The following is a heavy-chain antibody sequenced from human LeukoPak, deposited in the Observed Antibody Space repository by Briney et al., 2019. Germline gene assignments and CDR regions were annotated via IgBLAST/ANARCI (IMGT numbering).Heavy chain of an antibody. CDR2: ISAYNGNT. V-gene: IGHV1-18*01. Sequence: GASVKVSCKASGYTFTSYGISWVRQAPGQGLEWMGWISAYNGNTNYAQKLQGRVTMTTDTSTSTAYMELRSLRSDDTAVYYCARVAMTTVVTGWPIDAFAIWGQGTMVTVSS. CDR1: GYTFTSYG. CDR3: ARVAMTTVVTGWPIDAFAI. J-gene: IGHJ3*02. D-gene: IGHD4-23*01.